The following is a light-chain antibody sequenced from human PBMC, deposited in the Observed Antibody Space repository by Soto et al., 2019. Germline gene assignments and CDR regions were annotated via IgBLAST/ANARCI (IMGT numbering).Light chain of an antibody. CDR1: TGAVTSGHY. J-gene: IGLJ1*01. Sequence: QAVVTQEPSLPVSPGGTVTLTCGSSTGAVTSGHYPYWFQQKPGQAPRTLIYETSNKHSGTPARFSGYPLGGKAALTLSGAQPEDEAEYFCLLSFNGPYVFGGGTKVTVL. CDR3: LLSFNGPYV. V-gene: IGLV7-46*01. CDR2: ETS.